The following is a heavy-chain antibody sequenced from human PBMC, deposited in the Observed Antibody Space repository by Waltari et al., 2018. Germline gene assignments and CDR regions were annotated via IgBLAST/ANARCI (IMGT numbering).Heavy chain of an antibody. V-gene: IGHV1-69*05. CDR3: ARTLLGYSSGWTYFDC. CDR2: IIPGFTTT. CDR1: GGTFNNYS. D-gene: IGHD6-19*01. Sequence: QVQLVQSGAEVKKPGSSVKVSCKASGGTFNNYSITWVRQAPGQGLEWMGGIIPGFTTTNYAQKFQGRVTITTDESTSTAYMELSSLRSEDTAVYYCARTLLGYSSGWTYFDCWGQGTLVTVSS. J-gene: IGHJ4*02.